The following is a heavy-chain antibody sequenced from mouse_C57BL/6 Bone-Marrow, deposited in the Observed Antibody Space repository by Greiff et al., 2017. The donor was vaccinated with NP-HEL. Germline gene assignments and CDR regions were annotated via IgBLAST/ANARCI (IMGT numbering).Heavy chain of an antibody. J-gene: IGHJ3*01. Sequence: QVQLKESGAELVKPGASVKLSCKASGYTFTSYWMQWVKQRPGQGLEWIGEIDPSDSYTNYNQKFKGKATLTVDTSSSTAYMQLSSLTSEDSAVYYCARSASSYSAWFAYWGQGTLVTVSA. D-gene: IGHD1-1*01. CDR3: ARSASSYSAWFAY. CDR2: IDPSDSYT. V-gene: IGHV1-50*01. CDR1: GYTFTSYW.